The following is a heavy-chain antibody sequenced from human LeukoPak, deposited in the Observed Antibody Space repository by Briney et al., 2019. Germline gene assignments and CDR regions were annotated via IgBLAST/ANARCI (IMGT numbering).Heavy chain of an antibody. CDR3: ANEGLPAAISSWFDP. CDR2: ISGSGGST. CDR1: GFTFSSYA. D-gene: IGHD2-2*01. Sequence: PGGSLRLSCAASGFTFSSYAMSWARQAPGKGLEWVSAISGSGGSTYYADSVKGRFTISRDNFKNTLYLQMNSRRAEDTAVYYCANEGLPAAISSWFDPWGQGTLVTVSS. V-gene: IGHV3-23*01. J-gene: IGHJ5*02.